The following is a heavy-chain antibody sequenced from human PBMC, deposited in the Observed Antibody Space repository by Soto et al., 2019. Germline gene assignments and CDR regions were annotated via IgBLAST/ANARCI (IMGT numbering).Heavy chain of an antibody. CDR1: GFTFSSYG. Sequence: GGSLRLSCAASGFTFSSYGMHWVHQAPGKGLEWVAVIWYDGSNKYYADSVKGRFTISRDNSKNTLYLQMNSLRAEDTAVYYCARDRLSSSWYNFDYWGQGTLVTVSS. V-gene: IGHV3-33*01. CDR3: ARDRLSSSWYNFDY. CDR2: IWYDGSNK. J-gene: IGHJ4*02. D-gene: IGHD6-13*01.